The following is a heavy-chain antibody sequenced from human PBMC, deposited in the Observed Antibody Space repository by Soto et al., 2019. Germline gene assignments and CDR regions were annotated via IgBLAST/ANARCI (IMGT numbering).Heavy chain of an antibody. CDR2: IYYSGST. V-gene: IGHV4-30-4*01. CDR3: ARDRRDGYNLSYYYYGMDV. Sequence: SETLSLTCTVSGGSISSGDYYWSWIRQPPGKGLEWIGYIYYSGSTYYNPSLKSRVTISVDTSKNQFSLKLSSVTAADTAVYYCARDRRDGYNLSYYYYGMDVWGQGTTVTVSS. J-gene: IGHJ6*02. D-gene: IGHD5-12*01. CDR1: GGSISSGDYY.